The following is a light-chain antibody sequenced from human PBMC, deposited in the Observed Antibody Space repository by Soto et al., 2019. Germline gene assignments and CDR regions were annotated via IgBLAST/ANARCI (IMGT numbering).Light chain of an antibody. CDR1: QSVGGH. Sequence: EIVLPQSPATLSLSPGERATLSCRASQSVGGHLAWYQQKPGQAPRLLIYDASDRATGIPARFSGSGSETDFTLTISSLEPDDFAVYYCQQRNNWPPSITFGQGTRLEIK. J-gene: IGKJ5*01. CDR3: QQRNNWPPSIT. CDR2: DAS. V-gene: IGKV3-11*01.